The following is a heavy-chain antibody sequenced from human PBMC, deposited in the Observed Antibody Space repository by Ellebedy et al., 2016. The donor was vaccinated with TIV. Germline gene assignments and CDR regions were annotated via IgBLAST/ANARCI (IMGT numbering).Heavy chain of an antibody. CDR3: AHTRDAYSYSPFDY. CDR1: GFSLSTSGVS. V-gene: IGHV2-5*01. Sequence: SGPTLVKPTQTLTLTCTFSGFSLSTSGVSVGWVRQPTGKALSWLALISWNDDKRYSPSLKSSLTITKDTSKNQVVLKMTNVGPVDTATYYCAHTRDAYSYSPFDYWGQGTLVTVSS. D-gene: IGHD5-24*01. J-gene: IGHJ4*02. CDR2: ISWNDDK.